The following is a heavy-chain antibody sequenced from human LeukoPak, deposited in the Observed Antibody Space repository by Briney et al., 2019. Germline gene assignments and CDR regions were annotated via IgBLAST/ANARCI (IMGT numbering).Heavy chain of an antibody. CDR2: IKQDGSEK. CDR1: GFTFSSYW. J-gene: IGHJ3*02. Sequence: PGGSLRLSCAASGFTFSSYWMSWVRQAPGKGLEWVANIKQDGSEKYYVDSVKGRFTISRDNAKNSLYLQMNSLRAEDTAVYYCARQTTVVTYLDAFDIWGQGTMVTVSS. CDR3: ARQTTVVTYLDAFDI. V-gene: IGHV3-7*01. D-gene: IGHD4-23*01.